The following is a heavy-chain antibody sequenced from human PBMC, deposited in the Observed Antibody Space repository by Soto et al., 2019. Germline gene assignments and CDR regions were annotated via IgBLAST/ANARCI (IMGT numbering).Heavy chain of an antibody. Sequence: GGSLRLSCAASGFTFSSYAMSWVRQAPGKGLEWVSAISGSGGSTYYADSVKGRFTISRDNSKNTLYLQMNSLRAEDTAVYYYAKNQRCSGCSCQGDAFDIWGQGTMVTVSS. CDR2: ISGSGGST. D-gene: IGHD2-15*01. CDR1: GFTFSSYA. J-gene: IGHJ3*02. V-gene: IGHV3-23*01. CDR3: AKNQRCSGCSCQGDAFDI.